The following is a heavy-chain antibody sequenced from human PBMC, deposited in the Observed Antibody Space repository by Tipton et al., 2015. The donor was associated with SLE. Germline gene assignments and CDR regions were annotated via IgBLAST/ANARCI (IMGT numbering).Heavy chain of an antibody. Sequence: TLSLTCTVSGYSISIGYHWGWIRQSPGKGLEWIGSTYHSGTTYYNPSLKSRVTISVDTSKNQFSLKLRSVTAADTAVYYCARVDYYDSSGYYSDDAFDIWGQGTTVIVPS. D-gene: IGHD3-22*01. V-gene: IGHV4-38-2*02. CDR3: ARVDYYDSSGYYSDDAFDI. J-gene: IGHJ3*02. CDR2: TYHSGTT. CDR1: GYSISIGYH.